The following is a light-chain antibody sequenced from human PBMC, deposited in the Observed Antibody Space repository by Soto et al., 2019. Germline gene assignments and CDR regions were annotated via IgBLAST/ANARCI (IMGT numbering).Light chain of an antibody. CDR2: GVS. Sequence: EIVMTQSPATLSVSPGERVTLSCRASQSVSSNLAWYQQKPGQAPRLLVYGVSIRATGIPARFSGSGSGTEFTLTISSLQSKDSAVYYCQQYDHWYTFGQGTKLEIK. V-gene: IGKV3-15*01. CDR3: QQYDHWYT. CDR1: QSVSSN. J-gene: IGKJ2*01.